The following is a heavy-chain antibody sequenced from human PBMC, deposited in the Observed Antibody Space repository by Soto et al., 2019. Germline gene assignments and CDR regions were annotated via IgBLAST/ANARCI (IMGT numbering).Heavy chain of an antibody. CDR3: AKRGWSGYEFGY. Sequence: QVQLVESGGGVVQPGRSLRLSCAASGFTFSSYGMHWVRQAPGKGLEWVAVISYDGSNKYYADSVKGRFTISRDNSKNALYLQMNSLRAEDTAVYYCAKRGWSGYEFGYWGQGTLVTVSS. J-gene: IGHJ4*02. CDR1: GFTFSSYG. CDR2: ISYDGSNK. V-gene: IGHV3-30*18. D-gene: IGHD5-12*01.